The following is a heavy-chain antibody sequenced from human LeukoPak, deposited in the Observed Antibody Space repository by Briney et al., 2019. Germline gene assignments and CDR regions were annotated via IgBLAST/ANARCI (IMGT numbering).Heavy chain of an antibody. CDR3: ARVSVFSGSYLDY. J-gene: IGHJ4*02. V-gene: IGHV3-21*01. Sequence: GGSLRLSCGASRFTFSSYSMNWVRQAPGKGLEWVSSISSSSSYIYYADSVKGRFTISRDNAKNSLYLQMNSLRAEDTAVYYCARVSVFSGSYLDYWGQGTLVTVSS. CDR1: RFTFSSYS. CDR2: ISSSSSYI. D-gene: IGHD1-26*01.